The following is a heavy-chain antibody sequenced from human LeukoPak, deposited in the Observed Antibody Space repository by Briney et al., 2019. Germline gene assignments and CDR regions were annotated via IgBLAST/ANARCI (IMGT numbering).Heavy chain of an antibody. V-gene: IGHV3-7*01. CDR1: GFTFSSYW. CDR3: ARDNRLVGATGVGDY. CDR2: IKQDGSEK. J-gene: IGHJ4*02. D-gene: IGHD1-26*01. Sequence: GGSLRLSCAASGFTFSSYWMSWVRQAPEKGLEWVANIKQDGSEKYYVDSVKGRFTISRDNTKNSLYLQMNSLRAEDTAVYFCARDNRLVGATGVGDYWGQGTLVTVSS.